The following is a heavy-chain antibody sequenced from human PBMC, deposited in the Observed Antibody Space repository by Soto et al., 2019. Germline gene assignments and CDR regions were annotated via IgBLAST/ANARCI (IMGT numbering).Heavy chain of an antibody. J-gene: IGHJ5*02. CDR3: ARDHSYCSGGRCYSGWFDP. V-gene: IGHV3-11*06. D-gene: IGHD2-15*01. Sequence: QVQLVESGGDLVRPGGSLRLSCAASGFTFSDSYMSWIRQAPGKGLEWVSYISGSSSYTDYAASVKGRFTISRDNANKSMYLQMDSLRAEDTAVYYCARDHSYCSGGRCYSGWFDPWGQGTLVTVSS. CDR1: GFTFSDSY. CDR2: ISGSSSYT.